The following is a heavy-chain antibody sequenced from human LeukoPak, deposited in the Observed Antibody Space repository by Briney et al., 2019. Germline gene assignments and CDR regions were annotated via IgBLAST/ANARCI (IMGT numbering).Heavy chain of an antibody. D-gene: IGHD3-3*02. CDR1: GGSFTGYY. CDR2: IDHSGST. J-gene: IGHJ4*02. CDR3: ASSNHFWSGYYLLDY. Sequence: SETLSLTCAVYGGSFTGYYWSWIRQPPGKGLEWIGEIDHSGSTNYNPSLKSRVTISVDTSKNQFSLEPSSVTAADTAVYYCASSNHFWSGYYLLDYWGQGTLVTVSS. V-gene: IGHV4-34*01.